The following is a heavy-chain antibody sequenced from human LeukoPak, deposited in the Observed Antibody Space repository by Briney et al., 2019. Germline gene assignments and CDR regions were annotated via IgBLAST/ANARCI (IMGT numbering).Heavy chain of an antibody. Sequence: GGSLRLSCAASGFTFSSYAMSWVRQAPGKGLEWVSAISGSGGSTYYADSVKGRFTISRDNSKNTLYLQMNNLRAEDTAVYYCAKVWDIVVVPAPYYFDYWGQGTLVTVSS. CDR1: GFTFSSYA. V-gene: IGHV3-23*01. D-gene: IGHD2-2*01. CDR3: AKVWDIVVVPAPYYFDY. CDR2: ISGSGGST. J-gene: IGHJ4*02.